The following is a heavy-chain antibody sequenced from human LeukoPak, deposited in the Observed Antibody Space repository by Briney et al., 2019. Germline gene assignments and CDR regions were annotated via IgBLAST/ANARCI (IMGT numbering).Heavy chain of an antibody. CDR2: INHSGSI. J-gene: IGHJ4*01. D-gene: IGHD3-10*01. V-gene: IGHV4-34*01. Sequence: NTSETLSLTCAVHGASFSASNWIWIRQPPGKGLEWVGEINHSGSITYKPSLKSGLTISADTYKNQFSLKLSSVTAADTAVYSCARYCDSENYWISYWGQGTLVTVSS. CDR1: GASFSASN. CDR3: ARYCDSENYWISY.